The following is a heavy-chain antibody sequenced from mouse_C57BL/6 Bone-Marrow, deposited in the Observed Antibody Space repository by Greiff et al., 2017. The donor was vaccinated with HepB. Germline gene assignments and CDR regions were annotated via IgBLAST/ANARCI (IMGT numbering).Heavy chain of an antibody. V-gene: IGHV5-9*01. J-gene: IGHJ3*01. Sequence: EVKLMESGGGLVKPGGSLKLSCAASGFTFSSYTMSWVRQTPEKRLEWVATISGGGGNTYYPDSVKGRFTISRDNAKNTLYLQMSSLRSEDTALYYCARGGKTWFAYWGQGTLVTVSA. CDR1: GFTFSSYT. D-gene: IGHD2-1*01. CDR2: ISGGGGNT. CDR3: ARGGKTWFAY.